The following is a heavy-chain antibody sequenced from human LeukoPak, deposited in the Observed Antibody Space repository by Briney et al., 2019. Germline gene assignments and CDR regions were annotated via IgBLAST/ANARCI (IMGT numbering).Heavy chain of an antibody. D-gene: IGHD3-22*01. J-gene: IGHJ6*03. CDR3: AKSQYYYDSSGYYLLYYYYYMDV. CDR1: GFTFSSYA. Sequence: GGSLRPSCAASGFTFSSYAMSWVRQAPGKGLEWVSAISGSGGSTYYADSVKGRFTISRDNSKNTLYLQMNSLRAEDTAVYYCAKSQYYYDSSGYYLLYYYYYMDVWGKGTTVTVSS. CDR2: ISGSGGST. V-gene: IGHV3-23*01.